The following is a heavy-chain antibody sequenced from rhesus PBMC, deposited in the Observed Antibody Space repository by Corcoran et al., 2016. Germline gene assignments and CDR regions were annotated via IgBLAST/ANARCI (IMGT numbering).Heavy chain of an antibody. D-gene: IGHD2-33*01. Sequence: QVQLQESGPGLVKPSATLPLTCAVSGASISTHYWRWIRPPPGKGLEWIGYIYGSDGGTSYNPSLKSRVTISKDTSNNQFSLNLNSVTAADTAVYYCARDWTCTNSDCSSYNSLDAWGRGILVTVSS. CDR2: IYGSDGGT. CDR1: GASISTHY. J-gene: IGHJ5-2*02. CDR3: ARDWTCTNSDCSSYNSLDA. V-gene: IGHV4S6*01.